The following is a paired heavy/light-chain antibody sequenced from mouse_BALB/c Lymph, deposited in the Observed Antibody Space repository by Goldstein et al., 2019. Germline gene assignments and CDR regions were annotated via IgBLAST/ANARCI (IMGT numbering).Heavy chain of an antibody. V-gene: IGHV1S34*01. Sequence: LVKTGASVKISCKASGYSFTGYYMHWVKQSHGKSLEWIGYISCYNGATSYNQKFKGKATFTVDTSSSTAYMQFNSLTSEDSAVYYCARENDGYYGDFDYWGQGTTLTVSS. J-gene: IGHJ2*01. CDR1: GYSFTGYY. CDR3: ARENDGYYGDFDY. CDR2: ISCYNGAT. D-gene: IGHD2-3*01.
Light chain of an antibody. Sequence: DVVVTQTPLSLPVSFGDQVSISCRSSQSLANSYGNTYLSWYLHKPGQSPQLLIYGISNRFSGVPDRFSGSGSGTDFTLKISTIKPEDLGMYYCLQGTHQPWTFGGGTKLEIK. CDR3: LQGTHQPWT. V-gene: IGKV1-88*01. CDR1: QSLANSYGNTY. J-gene: IGKJ1*01. CDR2: GIS.